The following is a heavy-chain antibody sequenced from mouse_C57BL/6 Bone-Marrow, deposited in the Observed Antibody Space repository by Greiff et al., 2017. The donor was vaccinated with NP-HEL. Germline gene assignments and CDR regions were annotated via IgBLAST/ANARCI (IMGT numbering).Heavy chain of an antibody. Sequence: QVQLQQPGAELVKPGASVKLSCKASGYTFTSYWMHWVKQRPGQGLEWIGMIHPSDSDTNYNQKFKGKATLTVDKSSSTAYMQLSSLTSEDSAVYYCAIESLYYGYDYWYFDVWGTGTTVTVSS. CDR3: AIESLYYGYDYWYFDV. CDR2: IHPSDSDT. J-gene: IGHJ1*03. D-gene: IGHD2-2*01. CDR1: GYTFTSYW. V-gene: IGHV1-74*01.